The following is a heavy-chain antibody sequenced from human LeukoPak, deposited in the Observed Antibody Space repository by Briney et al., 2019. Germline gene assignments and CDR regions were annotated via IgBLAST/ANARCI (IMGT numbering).Heavy chain of an antibody. CDR3: AKEALGYSSSSPPFDY. Sequence: TGGSLRLSCAASGFTFSSYAMSWVRQAPGKGLEWISAISGSGGSTYYADSVKGRFTISRDNSKNTLYLQMNSLRAEDTAVYYCAKEALGYSSSSPPFDYWGQGTLVTVSS. V-gene: IGHV3-23*01. CDR2: ISGSGGST. J-gene: IGHJ4*02. D-gene: IGHD6-13*01. CDR1: GFTFSSYA.